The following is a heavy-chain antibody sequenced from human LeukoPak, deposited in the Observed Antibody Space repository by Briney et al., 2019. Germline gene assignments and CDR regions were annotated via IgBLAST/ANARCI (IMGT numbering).Heavy chain of an antibody. V-gene: IGHV4-59*01. CDR2: IYYSGGT. CDR3: ARVAESRYSSSWYHHYYYGMDV. J-gene: IGHJ6*02. CDR1: GGSINYYY. D-gene: IGHD6-13*01. Sequence: SETLSLTCTVSGGSINYYYWMWIRQPPGKGLEWIGYIYYSGGTHYNPSLKSRVTMLVDTSKNQFSLKLSSVTAADTAVYYCARVAESRYSSSWYHHYYYGMDVWGQGTTVTVSS.